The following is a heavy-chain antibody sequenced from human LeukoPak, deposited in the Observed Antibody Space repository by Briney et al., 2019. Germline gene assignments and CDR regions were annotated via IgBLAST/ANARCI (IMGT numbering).Heavy chain of an antibody. Sequence: PSETLSLTCAVYGGSFSGYYWSWIRQPPGKGLEWIGEINHSGSTNYNPSLKSRVTISVDTSKNQFSLKLSSVTAADTAVYYCARGVGGWYIDYWGQGTLVTVSS. CDR1: GGSFSGYY. CDR2: INHSGST. V-gene: IGHV4-34*01. CDR3: ARGVGGWYIDY. D-gene: IGHD6-19*01. J-gene: IGHJ4*02.